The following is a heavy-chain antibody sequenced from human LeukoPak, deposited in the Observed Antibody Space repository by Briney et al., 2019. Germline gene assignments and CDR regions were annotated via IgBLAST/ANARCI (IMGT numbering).Heavy chain of an antibody. D-gene: IGHD5-18*01. CDR3: AKAQLGGYNYAPLDS. CDR1: GFPFSIYG. Sequence: GGSLRLSCSASGFPFSIYGMNWVRQAPGKGLEWVSGSGGDGRTYYADSVRGRSTISRDDSKNTLYLQMNSLRAEDTAVYYCAKAQLGGYNYAPLDSWGQGTLVTVSS. J-gene: IGHJ4*02. V-gene: IGHV3-23*01. CDR2: SGGDGRT.